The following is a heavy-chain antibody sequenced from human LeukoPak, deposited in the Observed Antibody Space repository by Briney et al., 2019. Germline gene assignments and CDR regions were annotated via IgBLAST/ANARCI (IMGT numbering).Heavy chain of an antibody. J-gene: IGHJ5*02. V-gene: IGHV6-1*01. CDR2: TYYRSKWKN. CDR1: GDSVSSKSAA. Sequence: SQTLSLTCAISGDSVSSKSAAWNWIRQSPSRGLEWLGRTYYRSKWKNDYAVSVKSRITINPDTSKNHFSLQLNSVTPEDTAVYYCARELAVTSSYNWFDPWGQGTLVTVSS. D-gene: IGHD6-19*01. CDR3: ARELAVTSSYNWFDP.